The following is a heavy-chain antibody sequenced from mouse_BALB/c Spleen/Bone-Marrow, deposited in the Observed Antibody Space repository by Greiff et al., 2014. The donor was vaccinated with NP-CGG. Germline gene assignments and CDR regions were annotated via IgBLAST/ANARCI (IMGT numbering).Heavy chain of an antibody. CDR2: IYPSDSYT. J-gene: IGHJ3*01. CDR3: TTGTRFAY. CDR1: GYTFTSYW. D-gene: IGHD4-1*01. Sequence: VQLQQSGAELVRPGASVKLSCKASGYTFTSYWINWVKQRPGQGLEWIGNIYPSDSYTNYNQKFKDKATSTVDKSSSTAYMQLSSPTSEDSAVYYCTTGTRFAYWGQGTLVTVSA. V-gene: IGHV1-69*02.